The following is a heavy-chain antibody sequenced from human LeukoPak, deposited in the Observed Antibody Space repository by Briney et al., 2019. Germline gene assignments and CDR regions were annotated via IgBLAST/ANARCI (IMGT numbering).Heavy chain of an antibody. CDR2: VIPIFGTA. Sequence: VASVKVSCKASGGTFSSYAISWVRQAPGQGLEWMGGVIPIFGTANYAQKFQGRVTITTDESTSTAYMELSSLRSEDTAVYYCARDKARGSSVGASFDYWGQGTLVTVSS. CDR1: GGTFSSYA. J-gene: IGHJ4*02. V-gene: IGHV1-69*05. D-gene: IGHD1-26*01. CDR3: ARDKARGSSVGASFDY.